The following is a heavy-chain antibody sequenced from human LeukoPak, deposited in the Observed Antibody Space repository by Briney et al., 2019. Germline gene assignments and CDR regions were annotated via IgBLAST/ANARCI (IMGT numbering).Heavy chain of an antibody. CDR2: ISYDGSNK. J-gene: IGHJ4*02. CDR3: AKGFYYYDSSGYYTPPDY. CDR1: GFTFSSYA. Sequence: GGSLRLSCAASGFTFSSYAMHWVRQAPGKGLEWVAVISYDGSNKYYADSVKGRFTISRDNAKNSLYLQMNSLRAEDTALYYCAKGFYYYDSSGYYTPPDYWGQGTLVTVSS. V-gene: IGHV3-30-3*01. D-gene: IGHD3-22*01.